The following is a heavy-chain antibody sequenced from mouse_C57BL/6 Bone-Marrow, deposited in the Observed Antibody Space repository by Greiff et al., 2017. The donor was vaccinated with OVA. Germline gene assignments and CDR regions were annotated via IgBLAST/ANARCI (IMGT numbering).Heavy chain of an antibody. V-gene: IGHV1-19*01. D-gene: IGHD2-1*01. CDR2: INPYNGGT. CDR1: GYTFTDYY. Sequence: EVKLLESGPVLVKPGASVKMSCKASGYTFTDYYMNWVKQSHGKSLEWIGVINPYNGGTSYNQKFKGKATLTVDKSSSTAYMELNSLTSEDSAVYYCARWGYGNFFDYWGQGTTLTVSS. J-gene: IGHJ2*01. CDR3: ARWGYGNFFDY.